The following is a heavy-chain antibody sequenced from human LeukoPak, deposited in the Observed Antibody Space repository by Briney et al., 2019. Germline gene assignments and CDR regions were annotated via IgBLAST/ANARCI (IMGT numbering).Heavy chain of an antibody. CDR3: VTDRARLFWYFDL. CDR1: GSTLRDLS. D-gene: IGHD2-21*02. CDR2: SDPEDGET. J-gene: IGHJ2*01. Sequence: GASVKVSCKVSGSTLRDLSIHWVRQAAGKGLEYVGGSDPEDGETFHAQNFQGRVTMTEDTSIDTAYMELSSLRSEDTAVYYCVTDRARLFWYFDLWGRGTLVTVSS. V-gene: IGHV1-24*01.